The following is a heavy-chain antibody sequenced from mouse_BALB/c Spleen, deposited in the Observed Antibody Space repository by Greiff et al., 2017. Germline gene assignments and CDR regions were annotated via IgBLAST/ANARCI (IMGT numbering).Heavy chain of an antibody. CDR3: ARDYYGHAMDY. J-gene: IGHJ4*01. Sequence: EVMLVESGGGLVKPGGSLKLSCAASGFTFSSYAMSWVRQTPEKRLEWVATISSGGSYTYYPDSVKGRFTISRDNAKNTLYLQMSSLRSEDTAMYYCARDYYGHAMDYWGQGTSVTVSS. CDR1: GFTFSSYA. D-gene: IGHD1-2*01. CDR2: ISSGGSYT. V-gene: IGHV5-9-1*01.